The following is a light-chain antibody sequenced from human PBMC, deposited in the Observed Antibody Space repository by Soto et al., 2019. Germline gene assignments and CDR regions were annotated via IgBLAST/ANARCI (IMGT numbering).Light chain of an antibody. CDR2: EVN. Sequence: QSALTQPPSASGSPGQSVTISCTGTSSDVGAYNYVSWYQQHPGKAPKLMISEVNKRPSGVPDRFSGSKSGNTASLTVSGLQPEDEADYYCSSYGGPTNSNDVFGPGTKLTVL. CDR3: SSYGGPTNSNDV. V-gene: IGLV2-8*01. CDR1: SSDVGAYNY. J-gene: IGLJ1*01.